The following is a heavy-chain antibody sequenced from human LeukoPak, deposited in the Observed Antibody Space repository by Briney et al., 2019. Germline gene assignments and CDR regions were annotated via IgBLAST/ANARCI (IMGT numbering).Heavy chain of an antibody. D-gene: IGHD2-21*02. Sequence: SETLSLTCTVSGGSISSSSYYWGWIRQPPGKGLVWIGSIYYSGSTYYNPSLKSRVTISVDTSKNQFSLKLSSVTAADTAVYYCARHRPYCGGDCYRYYFDYWGQGTLVTVSS. CDR1: GGSISSSSYY. CDR2: IYYSGST. CDR3: ARHRPYCGGDCYRYYFDY. V-gene: IGHV4-39*01. J-gene: IGHJ4*02.